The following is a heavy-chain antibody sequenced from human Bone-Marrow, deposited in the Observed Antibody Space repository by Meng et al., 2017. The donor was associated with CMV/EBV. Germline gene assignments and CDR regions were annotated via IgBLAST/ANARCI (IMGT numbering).Heavy chain of an antibody. CDR1: GFTFSSYA. CDR3: ARDPRPIATDPYFDD. D-gene: IGHD2-21*01. J-gene: IGHJ4*02. Sequence: GESLKISCAASGFTFSSYAMHWVRQVPGKGLEWVAVISYDGSNKYYADSVKGRFTISRDNSKNTLYLQMNSLRAEDTAVYYCARDPRPIATDPYFDDWGQGTLVTVSS. V-gene: IGHV3-30*04. CDR2: ISYDGSNK.